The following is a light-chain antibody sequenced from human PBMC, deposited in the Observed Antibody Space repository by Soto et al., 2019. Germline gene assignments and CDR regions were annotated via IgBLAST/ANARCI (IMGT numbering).Light chain of an antibody. V-gene: IGKV3-20*01. CDR1: QSVSSNY. Sequence: EIVLTQSPCTLSLSPGERATLSCRASQSVSSNYLAWYQQIPGQAPRLLIYGVSSRAAGIPDRFSGSGSGTDFTLTINRLEPEDFAVYYCQQYHNKPITFGQGTKVDIK. J-gene: IGKJ1*01. CDR3: QQYHNKPIT. CDR2: GVS.